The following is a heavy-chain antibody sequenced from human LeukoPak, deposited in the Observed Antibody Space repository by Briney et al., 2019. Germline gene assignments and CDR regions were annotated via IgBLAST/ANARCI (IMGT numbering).Heavy chain of an antibody. J-gene: IGHJ6*03. CDR3: ARDERGYCSGGSCYWEDYYYYYMDV. CDR1: GFTFSSYE. Sequence: GGSLRLSCAASGFTFSSYEMNWVRQAPGKGLEWVSYISSSGSTIYYADSVKGRFTISRDNAKNSLYLQMNSLRAEDTAVYYCARDERGYCSGGSCYWEDYYYYYMDVWGKGTTVTVSS. CDR2: ISSSGSTI. D-gene: IGHD2-15*01. V-gene: IGHV3-48*03.